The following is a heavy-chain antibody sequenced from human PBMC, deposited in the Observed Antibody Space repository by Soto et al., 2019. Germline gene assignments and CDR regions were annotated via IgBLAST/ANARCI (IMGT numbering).Heavy chain of an antibody. CDR1: GFTFSSYG. J-gene: IGHJ6*02. CDR2: ISYDGSNK. D-gene: IGHD2-2*01. Sequence: EGSLRLSCAASGFTFSSYGMHWVRQAPGKGLEWVAVISYDGSNKYYADSVKGRFTISRDNSKNTLYLQMNSLRAEDTAVYYCAKDLIEDIVVVPAATNYYYYGMDVWGQGTTVTVSS. CDR3: AKDLIEDIVVVPAATNYYYYGMDV. V-gene: IGHV3-30*18.